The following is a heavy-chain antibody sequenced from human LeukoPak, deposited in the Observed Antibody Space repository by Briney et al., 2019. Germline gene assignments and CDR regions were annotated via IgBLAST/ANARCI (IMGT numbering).Heavy chain of an antibody. Sequence: SETLSLTCTVSGGSISNSYWSWVRQPPGKGLEWIGYTSYSGSTNYNPSLKSRVTMSVDTSTDQFSLRLISVTAADTAVYYCARTVSGDYYGMDVWGQGTTVTVFS. J-gene: IGHJ6*02. CDR1: GGSISNSY. D-gene: IGHD1-26*01. CDR3: ARTVSGDYYGMDV. CDR2: TSYSGST. V-gene: IGHV4-59*08.